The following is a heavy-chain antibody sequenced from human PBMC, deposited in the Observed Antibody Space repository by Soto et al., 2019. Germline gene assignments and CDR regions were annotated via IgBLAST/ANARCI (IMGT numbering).Heavy chain of an antibody. D-gene: IGHD3-3*01. J-gene: IGHJ4*02. CDR3: AHSFSYYDFWSGYYKAPDYFDY. Sequence: ESGPTLVNPTQTLTLTCTFSGFSLSTSGVGVGWIRQPPGKALEWLALIYWDDDKRYSPSLKSRLTITKDTSKNQVVLTMTNMDPVDTATYYCAHSFSYYDFWSGYYKAPDYFDYWGQGTLVTVSS. CDR2: IYWDDDK. V-gene: IGHV2-5*02. CDR1: GFSLSTSGVG.